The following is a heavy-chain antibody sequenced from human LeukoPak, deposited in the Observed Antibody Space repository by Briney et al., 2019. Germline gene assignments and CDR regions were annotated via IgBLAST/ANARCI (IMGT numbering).Heavy chain of an antibody. CDR2: ISSKGGKI. CDR1: GFTFSNFY. CDR3: VGDSIISVGGFDF. J-gene: IGHJ5*01. Sequence: GGSLRLSCAASGFTFSNFYMSWIRQAPGKGLEWVSYISSKGGKIHYVDSVRGRFTISRDNAENSLYLHMSSLRADDTAVYYCVGDSIISVGGFDFWGQGTQVTVSS. D-gene: IGHD2-15*01. V-gene: IGHV3-11*01.